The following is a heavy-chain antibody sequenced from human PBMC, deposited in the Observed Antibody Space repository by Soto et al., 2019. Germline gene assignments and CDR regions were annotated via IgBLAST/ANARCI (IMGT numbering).Heavy chain of an antibody. Sequence: QEQLVESGGGVVQPGRSLRLSCVASGFTFRSYGMHWVRQAPGKGLEWVAVMSDDESKKYYADSVKGRFTISGDNSKNTLFLQMDTLISEDTAVYYCARTAGGRVRGALDIWGQGTMVTVSS. CDR3: ARTAGGRVRGALDI. CDR1: GFTFRSYG. J-gene: IGHJ3*02. CDR2: MSDDESKK. D-gene: IGHD6-13*01. V-gene: IGHV3-30-3*01.